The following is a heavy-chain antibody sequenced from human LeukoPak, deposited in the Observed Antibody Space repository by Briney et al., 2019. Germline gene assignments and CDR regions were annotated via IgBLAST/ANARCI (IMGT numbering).Heavy chain of an antibody. D-gene: IGHD6-13*01. Sequence: GGSLRLSCAASGLPFNSYSMNWVRQAPGKGLEWVSSISSSSSYIYYADSVKGRFTISRDNAKNSLYLQMNSLRAEDTAVYYCARDRPPAAGTYYYYYGMDVWGKGTTVTVSS. CDR1: GLPFNSYS. V-gene: IGHV3-21*01. J-gene: IGHJ6*04. CDR2: ISSSSSYI. CDR3: ARDRPPAAGTYYYYYGMDV.